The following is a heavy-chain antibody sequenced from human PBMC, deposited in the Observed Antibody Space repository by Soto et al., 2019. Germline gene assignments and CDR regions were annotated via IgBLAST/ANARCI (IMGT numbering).Heavy chain of an antibody. D-gene: IGHD3-3*01. CDR3: ARGGGTILAPLP. Sequence: GASVKVSCKASGYTFTGYFMHWVRQAPGQGLEWMGWINPNSCATKYAQKFQGRVTLSRDTSISTAYMELSGLRSDDTAVYYCARGGGTILAPLPWGQGTLVTVSS. CDR2: INPNSCAT. J-gene: IGHJ5*02. V-gene: IGHV1-2*02. CDR1: GYTFTGYF.